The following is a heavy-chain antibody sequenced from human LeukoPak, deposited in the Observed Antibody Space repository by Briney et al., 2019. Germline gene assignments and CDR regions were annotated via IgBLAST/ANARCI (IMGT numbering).Heavy chain of an antibody. Sequence: NPGGSLRLSCAASGFTFSSYSMNWVRQAPGKGLEWVSSISSSSSYIYYADSVKGRFTISRDNAKNSLYLQMNSLRAEDTAVYYCATDYYDSSGPLDYWGQGTLVTVSS. CDR2: ISSSSSYI. D-gene: IGHD3-22*01. CDR3: ATDYYDSSGPLDY. J-gene: IGHJ4*02. V-gene: IGHV3-21*01. CDR1: GFTFSSYS.